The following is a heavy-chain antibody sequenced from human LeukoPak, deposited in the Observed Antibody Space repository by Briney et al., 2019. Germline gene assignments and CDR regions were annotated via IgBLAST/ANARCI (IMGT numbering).Heavy chain of an antibody. CDR2: ISSSGSTI. V-gene: IGHV3-48*03. CDR1: GFTFSSYE. Sequence: GGSLRLSCAASGFTFSSYEMNWVRQAPGEGLEWVSYISSSGSTIYYADSVKGRFTISRDNAKNSLYLQMNSLRAEDTAVYYCARGMEMATIIPGYWGQGTLVTVSS. D-gene: IGHD5-24*01. J-gene: IGHJ4*02. CDR3: ARGMEMATIIPGY.